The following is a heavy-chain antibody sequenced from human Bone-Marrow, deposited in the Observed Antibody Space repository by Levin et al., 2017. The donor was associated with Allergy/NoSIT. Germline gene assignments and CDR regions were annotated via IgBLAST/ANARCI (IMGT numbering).Heavy chain of an antibody. D-gene: IGHD2-21*01. J-gene: IGHJ6*03. Sequence: SETLSLTCTVSGVSITSGSYYWSWIRQPAGKGLEWIGHSYTSGNITYNPSLKSRVTISLDTSKNQFSLKLRSVTAADTAVYYCARVLQYSYYCADGWGKTTMVTVTS. CDR1: GVSITSGSYY. CDR2: SYTSGNI. CDR3: ARVLQYSYYCADG. V-gene: IGHV4-61*09.